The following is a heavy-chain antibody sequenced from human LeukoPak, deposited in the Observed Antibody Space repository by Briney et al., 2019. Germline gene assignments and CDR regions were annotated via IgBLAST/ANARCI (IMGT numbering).Heavy chain of an antibody. CDR2: ISGSGGST. V-gene: IGHV3-23*01. J-gene: IGHJ4*02. CDR1: GFTLSSYG. CDR3: ARGANY. Sequence: GGSLRLSCAASGFTLSSYGMSWVRQAPGKGLEWVSAISGSGGSTYYADSVKGRFTISRDNVKNSLFLQMNSLRAEDTAIYYCARGANYWGQGILVTVSS.